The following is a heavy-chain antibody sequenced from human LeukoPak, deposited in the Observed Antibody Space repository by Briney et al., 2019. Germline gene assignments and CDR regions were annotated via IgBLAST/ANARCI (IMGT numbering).Heavy chain of an antibody. CDR1: EFTFSTYA. CDR3: ARHRGGLDY. J-gene: IGHJ4*02. Sequence: PGRSLRLSCAASEFTFSTYAMSWVRQAPGKGLEWVSAISGGGRSTYYADSVKGRFTISRDDSKNTLYLQMNSLRAEDTAVYYCARHRGGLDYWGQGTLVTVSS. V-gene: IGHV3-23*01. D-gene: IGHD1-14*01. CDR2: ISGGGRST.